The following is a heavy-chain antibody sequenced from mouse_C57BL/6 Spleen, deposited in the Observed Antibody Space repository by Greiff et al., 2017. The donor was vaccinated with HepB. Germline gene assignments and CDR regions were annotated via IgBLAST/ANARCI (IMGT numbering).Heavy chain of an antibody. CDR3: ARGRYGSSYYAMDY. Sequence: EVQLVESGGGLVKPGGSLKLSCAASGFTFSSYAMSWVRQTPEKRLEWVATISDGGSYTYYPDNVKGRFTISRDNAKNNLYLQMSHLKSEDTAMYYCARGRYGSSYYAMDYWGQGTSVTVSS. V-gene: IGHV5-4*01. CDR1: GFTFSSYA. D-gene: IGHD1-1*01. CDR2: ISDGGSYT. J-gene: IGHJ4*01.